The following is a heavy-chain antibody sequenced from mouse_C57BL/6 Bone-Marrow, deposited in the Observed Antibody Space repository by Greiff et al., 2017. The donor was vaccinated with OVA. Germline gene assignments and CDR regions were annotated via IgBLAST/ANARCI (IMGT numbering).Heavy chain of an antibody. CDR2: INPNNGGT. D-gene: IGHD4-1*01. J-gene: IGHJ2*01. V-gene: IGHV1-26*01. CDR3: ARSTLGRLFDY. Sequence: EVQLQQSGPELVKPGASVKISCKASGYTFTDYYMNWVKQSHGKSLEWIGDINPNNGGTSYNQKFKGKATLTVDKSSSTAYMELRSLTSEDSAVYFCARSTLGRLFDYWGQGTTLTVSS. CDR1: GYTFTDYY.